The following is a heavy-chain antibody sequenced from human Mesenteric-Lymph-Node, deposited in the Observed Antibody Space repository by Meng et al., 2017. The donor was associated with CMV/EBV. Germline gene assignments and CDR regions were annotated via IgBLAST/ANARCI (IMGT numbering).Heavy chain of an antibody. V-gene: IGHV3-20*04. D-gene: IGHD3-3*01. Sequence: GESLKISCAASGFTVSSNYMSWVRQAPGKGLEWVSGISWNSGSIGYADSVKGRFTISRDNAKNSLYLQMNSLRAEDTALYYCARDILRFLEWAEGFDYWGQGTLVTVSS. CDR3: ARDILRFLEWAEGFDY. CDR2: ISWNSGSI. CDR1: GFTVSSNY. J-gene: IGHJ4*02.